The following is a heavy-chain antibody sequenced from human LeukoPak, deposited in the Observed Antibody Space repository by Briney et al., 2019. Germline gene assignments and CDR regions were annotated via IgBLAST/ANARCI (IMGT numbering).Heavy chain of an antibody. CDR2: FDPEDGET. CDR3: AREGLYSSSWYRPFDY. J-gene: IGHJ4*02. V-gene: IGHV1-24*01. Sequence: GASVKVSCKVSGYTLTELSMHWVRQAPGKGLEWMGGFDPEDGETIYAQKFQGRVTMTEDTSTDTAYMELSSLRSEDTAVYYCAREGLYSSSWYRPFDYWGQGTLVTVSS. D-gene: IGHD6-13*01. CDR1: GYTLTELS.